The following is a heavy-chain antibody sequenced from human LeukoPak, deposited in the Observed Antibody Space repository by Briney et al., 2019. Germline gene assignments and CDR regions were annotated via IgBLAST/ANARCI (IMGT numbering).Heavy chain of an antibody. CDR3: ARPRGSGGNMGY. CDR2: VDYTGNS. V-gene: IGHV4-34*01. CDR1: GFTFSSYA. J-gene: IGHJ4*02. Sequence: PGGSLRLSCAASGFTFSSYAMSWVRQAPGKGLEWIGEVDYTGNSRCNPSLKSRLTISVDTSKNQFSLKLRSVTAADTAVYYCARPRGSGGNMGYWGRGTLVTVSS. D-gene: IGHD4-23*01.